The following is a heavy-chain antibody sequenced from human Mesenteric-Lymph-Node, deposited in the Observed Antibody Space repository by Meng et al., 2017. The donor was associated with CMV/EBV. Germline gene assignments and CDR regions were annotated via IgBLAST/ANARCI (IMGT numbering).Heavy chain of an antibody. CDR3: ARDGYYYDSSGPDY. CDR1: GFTFSNSW. J-gene: IGHJ4*02. D-gene: IGHD3-22*01. Sequence: GESLKISCSASGFTFSNSWMTWVRQAPGKGLEWVANIKQDGSEKYYVDSVKGRFTISRDNAKNSLYLQMNSLRAEDTAVYYCARDGYYYDSSGPDYWGQGTLVTVSS. CDR2: IKQDGSEK. V-gene: IGHV3-7*01.